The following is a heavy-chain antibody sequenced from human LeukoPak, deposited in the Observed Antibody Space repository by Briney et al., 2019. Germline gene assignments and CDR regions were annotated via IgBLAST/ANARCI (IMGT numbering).Heavy chain of an antibody. D-gene: IGHD3-10*01. V-gene: IGHV3-30*02. J-gene: IGHJ5*02. Sequence: PGGSLRLSCAASGFTFSSYGMHWVRQAPGKGLEWVAFIRYDGSNKYYADSVKGRFTTSRDNSKNTLYLQMNSLRAEDTAVYYCAKDGRYGSGILNWFDPWGQGTLVTVSS. CDR3: AKDGRYGSGILNWFDP. CDR2: IRYDGSNK. CDR1: GFTFSSYG.